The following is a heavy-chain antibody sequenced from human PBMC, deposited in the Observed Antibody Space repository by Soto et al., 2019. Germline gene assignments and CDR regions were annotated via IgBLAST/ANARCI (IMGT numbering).Heavy chain of an antibody. Sequence: PSETLSLTSDVSGVSIESSYFWGWVRQPPGRDLEWLGDMSHGGSTNYNPSLQSRVAILLVRSKNQFSLRAEDMAVYYCARGADYYDSSGNFDYWGQGTLVTVSS. V-gene: IGHV4-4*02. CDR3: ARGADYYDSSGNFDY. CDR1: GVSIESSYF. D-gene: IGHD3-22*01. CDR2: MSHGGST. J-gene: IGHJ4*02.